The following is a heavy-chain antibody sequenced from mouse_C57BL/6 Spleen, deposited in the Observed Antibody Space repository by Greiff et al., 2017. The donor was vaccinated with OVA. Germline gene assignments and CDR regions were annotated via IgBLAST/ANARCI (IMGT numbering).Heavy chain of an antibody. D-gene: IGHD2-3*01. CDR2: IYPGDGDT. J-gene: IGHJ4*01. CDR1: GYAFTSYW. V-gene: IGHV1-80*01. Sequence: QVQLQQSGAELVKPGASVKISCKASGYAFTSYWMNWVKQRPGKGLEWIGQIYPGDGDTNYNGKFKGKATLTADKSSSTAYMQLSSLTSEDSTVYFGASGRYDCYCLYAMDYWGQGTSVTVSS. CDR3: ASGRYDCYCLYAMDY.